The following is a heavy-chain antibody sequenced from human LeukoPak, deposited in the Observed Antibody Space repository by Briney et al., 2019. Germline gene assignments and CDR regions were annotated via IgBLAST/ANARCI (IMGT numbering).Heavy chain of an antibody. J-gene: IGHJ4*02. Sequence: PGGSLRLFRAASGFILSTVWMTYVPHAPGKGLEWLANINQDGSKKYYVDPVKGRFTISRDNAKNSLYLQMNSLRAEDTAVYYCARDPDQIVGANFDYWGQGSLVTVSS. CDR1: GFILSTVW. CDR2: INQDGSKK. D-gene: IGHD1-26*01. CDR3: ARDPDQIVGANFDY. V-gene: IGHV3-7*01.